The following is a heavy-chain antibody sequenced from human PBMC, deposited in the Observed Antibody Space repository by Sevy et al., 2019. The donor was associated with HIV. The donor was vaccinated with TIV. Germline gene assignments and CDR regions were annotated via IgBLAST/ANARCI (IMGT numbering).Heavy chain of an antibody. CDR3: AKGNGSGYYYVVDAFDI. CDR2: ISASGGST. J-gene: IGHJ3*02. Sequence: GGSLRLSCAASGFTFSSYAMSWVRQAPGKGLEWVSAISASGGSTYYADSVKGRFTISRDNSKNTLYLQMNSLRAEDTAVYYCAKGNGSGYYYVVDAFDIWGQGTMVTVSS. V-gene: IGHV3-23*01. CDR1: GFTFSSYA. D-gene: IGHD3-22*01.